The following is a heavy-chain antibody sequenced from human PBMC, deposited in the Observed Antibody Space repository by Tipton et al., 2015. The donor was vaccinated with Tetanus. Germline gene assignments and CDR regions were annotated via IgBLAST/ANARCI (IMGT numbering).Heavy chain of an antibody. D-gene: IGHD1-1*01. J-gene: IGHJ4*02. CDR3: ARGGTMDY. Sequence: QLVQSGAEEKKPGATVKDACKAAGYKITSFGINWVRQAPGQGIEWKGWINTDKGSTNYAQNLQGRVIMTTDTSTLTAYMELRSLRSDDTAVYYCARGGTMDYWGQGTLVTVSA. CDR1: GYKITSFG. CDR2: INTDKGST. V-gene: IGHV1-18*01.